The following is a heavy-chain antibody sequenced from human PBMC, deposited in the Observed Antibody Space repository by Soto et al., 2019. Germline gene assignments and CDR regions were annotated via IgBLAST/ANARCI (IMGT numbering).Heavy chain of an antibody. V-gene: IGHV3-48*01. CDR2: ISSSSSTI. J-gene: IGHJ1*01. CDR3: ARDRPYYYDSSGEYFQH. D-gene: IGHD3-22*01. Sequence: GGSLRLSCAASGFTFSSYSMNWVRQAPGKGLEWVSYISSSSSTIYYADSVKGRFTISRDNAKNSLYLQMNSLRAEDTAVYYCARDRPYYYDSSGEYFQHWGQGTLVTVSS. CDR1: GFTFSSYS.